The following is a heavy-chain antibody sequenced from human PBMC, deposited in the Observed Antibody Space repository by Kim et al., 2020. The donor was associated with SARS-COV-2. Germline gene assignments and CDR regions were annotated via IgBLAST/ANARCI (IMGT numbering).Heavy chain of an antibody. CDR3: AKDLLVVTARTPNYYYYYGMDV. D-gene: IGHD2-21*02. V-gene: IGHV3-30*18. CDR2: ISYDGSNK. J-gene: IGHJ6*02. Sequence: GGSLRLSCAASGFTFSSYGMHWVRQAPGKGLEWVAVISYDGSNKYYADSVKGRFTISRDNSKNTLYLQMNSLRAEDTAVYYCAKDLLVVTARTPNYYYYYGMDVWGQGTTVTVSS. CDR1: GFTFSSYG.